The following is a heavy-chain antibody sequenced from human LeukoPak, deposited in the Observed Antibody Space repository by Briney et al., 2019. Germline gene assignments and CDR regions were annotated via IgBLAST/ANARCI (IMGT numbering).Heavy chain of an antibody. CDR3: ARGTAMDYYYYYYMDV. CDR1: GFTFSSYW. Sequence: PGGSLRLSCAASGFTFSSYWMSWVRQAPGKGLGWVANIKQDGSEKYYVDSVKGRFTISRDNAKNSLYLQMNSLRAEDTAVYYCARGTAMDYYYYYYMDVWGKGTTVTVSS. D-gene: IGHD5-18*01. CDR2: IKQDGSEK. J-gene: IGHJ6*03. V-gene: IGHV3-7*01.